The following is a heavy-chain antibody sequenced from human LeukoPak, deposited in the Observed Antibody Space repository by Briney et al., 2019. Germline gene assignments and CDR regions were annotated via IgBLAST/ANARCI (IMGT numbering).Heavy chain of an antibody. V-gene: IGHV4-34*01. CDR2: INHSGST. Sequence: PSETLSLTCAVYGGSFSGYYWSWIRQPPGKGLEWIGEINHSGSTNYNPSLKSRVTISVDTSKNQFSLKLSSVTAADTAVYYCARGGIQLWLTDYWGQGTLVTVSS. CDR3: ARGGIQLWLTDY. CDR1: GGSFSGYY. D-gene: IGHD5-18*01. J-gene: IGHJ4*02.